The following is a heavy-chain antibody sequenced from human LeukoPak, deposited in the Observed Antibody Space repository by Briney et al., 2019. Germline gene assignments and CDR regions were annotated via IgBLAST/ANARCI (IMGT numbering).Heavy chain of an antibody. V-gene: IGHV3-11*04. J-gene: IGHJ3*02. CDR2: ISSSGSTI. CDR3: MRDSPVFGDAFDI. Sequence: PGGSLRLSCAASGFTFSDYYMSWIRQAPGKGLEWVSYISSSGSTIYYADSVKGRFTISRDNAKNSLYLQMNSLRAEDTAVYYCMRDSPVFGDAFDIWGQGTMVTVSS. D-gene: IGHD3-10*01. CDR1: GFTFSDYY.